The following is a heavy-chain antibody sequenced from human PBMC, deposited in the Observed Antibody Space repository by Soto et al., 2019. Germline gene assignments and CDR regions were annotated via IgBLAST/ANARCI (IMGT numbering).Heavy chain of an antibody. J-gene: IGHJ4*02. CDR1: GYTFNSYA. CDR2: INAGNGNT. V-gene: IGHV1-3*01. CDR3: AREGAVAGSFDY. D-gene: IGHD6-19*01. Sequence: QVQLVQSGAEVKKPGASVKVSCKASGYTFNSYAMHWVRQAPGQSLEWMGWINAGNGNTKYSQKFQGRVTITRDTSASTAYMELSSLRSEDTAVYYCAREGAVAGSFDYRGQGTLVTVSS.